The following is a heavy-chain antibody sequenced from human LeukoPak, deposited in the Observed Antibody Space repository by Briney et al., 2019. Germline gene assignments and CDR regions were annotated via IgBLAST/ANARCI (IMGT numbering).Heavy chain of an antibody. CDR3: ARGWGDIVVVPAAIPFFDY. CDR2: INHSGST. D-gene: IGHD2-2*02. V-gene: IGHV4-34*01. CDR1: GGSFSGYY. J-gene: IGHJ4*02. Sequence: SETLSLTCAVYGGSFSGYYWSWIRQPPGKGLEWIGEINHSGSTNYNLSLKSRVTISVDTSKNQFSLELSSVTAADTAVYYCARGWGDIVVVPAAIPFFDYWGQGTLVTVSS.